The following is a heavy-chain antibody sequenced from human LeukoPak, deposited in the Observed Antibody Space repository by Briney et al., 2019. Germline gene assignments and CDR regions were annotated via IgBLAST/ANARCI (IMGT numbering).Heavy chain of an antibody. J-gene: IGHJ4*02. V-gene: IGHV3-48*02. CDR3: ARGDGWFGELSNFDY. CDR2: ISSSSRSI. CDR1: GFTFSAYN. Sequence: GGSLRLSCVASGFTFSAYNMNWIRQAPGKGLEWVSSISSSSRSIYYADSVKGRFIISRDNAKNSLYLQMNSLRDEDTALYYCARGDGWFGELSNFDYWGQGTPVTVSS. D-gene: IGHD3-10*01.